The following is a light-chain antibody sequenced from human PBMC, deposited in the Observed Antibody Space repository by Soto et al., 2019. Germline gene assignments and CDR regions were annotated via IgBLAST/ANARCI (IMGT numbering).Light chain of an antibody. CDR3: MQALQTPLT. V-gene: IGKV2-28*01. J-gene: IGKJ4*01. CDR1: QSLLHSHGYTY. Sequence: DIVMTQSPVSLPVTPGEPASISCRSSQSLLHSHGYTYLDWYLQKPGQSPQLLIYMGSTRASGVPARFSGSGSGTDFTLKISRVEAEDVGVYYCMQALQTPLTFGGGTKVEIK. CDR2: MGS.